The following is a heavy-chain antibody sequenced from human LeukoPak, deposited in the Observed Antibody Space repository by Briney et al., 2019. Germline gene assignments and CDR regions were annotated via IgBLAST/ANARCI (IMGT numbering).Heavy chain of an antibody. D-gene: IGHD3-22*01. CDR2: MNPNSGNT. Sequence: ASVTVSFKASGYTFTSYDINWVRQATGQGLEWMGWMNPNSGNTGYAQKFQGRVTITRNTSISTAYMELSSLRSEDTAVYYCARSSATYYYDSSGYVYYMDVWGKGTTVTVSS. V-gene: IGHV1-8*03. CDR1: GYTFTSYD. CDR3: ARSSATYYYDSSGYVYYMDV. J-gene: IGHJ6*03.